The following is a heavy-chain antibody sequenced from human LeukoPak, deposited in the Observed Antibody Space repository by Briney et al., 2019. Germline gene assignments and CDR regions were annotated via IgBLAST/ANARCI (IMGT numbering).Heavy chain of an antibody. D-gene: IGHD1-26*01. CDR3: ARDLGSGSNYRYYYGMDV. Sequence: PGGSLRLSCAASGFTVRYYSMNWVRQAPGKGLEWVSYISTTSSFIYYADAVKGRFTISRDNAKNSLYLQMNSLRDEDTAVYYCARDLGSGSNYRYYYGMDVWGQGTTVTVSS. CDR1: GFTVRYYS. V-gene: IGHV3-48*02. CDR2: ISTTSSFI. J-gene: IGHJ6*02.